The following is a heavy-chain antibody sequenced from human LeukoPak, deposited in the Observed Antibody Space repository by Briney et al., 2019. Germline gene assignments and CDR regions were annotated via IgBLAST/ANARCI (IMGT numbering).Heavy chain of an antibody. CDR3: ARDSIAAAGPFDY. CDR2: IYYSGST. V-gene: IGHV4-59*01. Sequence: SETLSLTCTVSGGSISSYYWSWIRQPPGKGLEWIGYIYYSGSTNYNPSLKSRVTISVDTSKNQFSLKLSSVIAADTAVYYCARDSIAAAGPFDYWGQGTLVTVSS. D-gene: IGHD6-13*01. CDR1: GGSISSYY. J-gene: IGHJ4*02.